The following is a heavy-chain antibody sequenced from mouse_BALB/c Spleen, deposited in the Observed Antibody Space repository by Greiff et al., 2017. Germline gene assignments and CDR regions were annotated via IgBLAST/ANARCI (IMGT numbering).Heavy chain of an antibody. CDR2: IYPGSGST. Sequence: LQQPGSELVRPGASVKLSCKASGYTFTSYWMHWVKQRHGQGLEWIGNIYPGSGSTNYDEKFKSKGTLTVDTSSSTAYMHLSSLTSEDSAVYYCTSSDYWGQGTSVTVSS. J-gene: IGHJ4*01. V-gene: IGHV1S22*01. CDR3: TSSDY. CDR1: GYTFTSYW.